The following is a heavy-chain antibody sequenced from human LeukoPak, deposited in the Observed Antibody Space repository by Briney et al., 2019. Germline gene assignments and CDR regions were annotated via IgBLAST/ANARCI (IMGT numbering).Heavy chain of an antibody. D-gene: IGHD3-10*01. V-gene: IGHV3-11*01. CDR2: ISSSGSTI. CDR3: ARVRDYYGSGSYYIDY. Sequence: GGSLRLSCAASGFTFSDYYMSWIRQAPGKGLEWVSYISSSGSTIYYADSVKGRVTISRDNAKNSLYLQMNSLRAEDTAVYYCARVRDYYGSGSYYIDYWGQGTLVTVSS. J-gene: IGHJ4*02. CDR1: GFTFSDYY.